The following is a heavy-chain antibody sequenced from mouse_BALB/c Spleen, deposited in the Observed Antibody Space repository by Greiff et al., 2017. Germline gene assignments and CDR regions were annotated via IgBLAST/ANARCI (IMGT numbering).Heavy chain of an antibody. CDR2: ISSGGSYT. J-gene: IGHJ2*01. Sequence: EVKLVESGGGLVKPGGSLKLSCAASGFTFSSYTMSWVRQTPEKRLEWVATISSGGSYTYYPDSVKGRFTISRDNAKNTLYLQMSSLKSEDTAMYYCTRDLTTVVPFDYWGQGTTLTVSS. CDR3: TRDLTTVVPFDY. V-gene: IGHV5-6-4*01. CDR1: GFTFSSYT. D-gene: IGHD1-1*01.